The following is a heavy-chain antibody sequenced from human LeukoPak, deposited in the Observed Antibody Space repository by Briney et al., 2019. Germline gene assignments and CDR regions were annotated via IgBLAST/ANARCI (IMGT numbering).Heavy chain of an antibody. CDR2: INWNSGSI. D-gene: IGHD3-10*02. CDR3: AELGITMIGGV. V-gene: IGHV3-9*01. Sequence: GGSLRLSCAASEFTFDDYAMHWVRQAPGKGLEWVSGINWNSGSIDSADSVKGRFTISRDNAVNSLYLQMNSLRAEDTAVYYCAELGITMIGGVWGKGTTVTISS. CDR1: EFTFDDYA. J-gene: IGHJ6*04.